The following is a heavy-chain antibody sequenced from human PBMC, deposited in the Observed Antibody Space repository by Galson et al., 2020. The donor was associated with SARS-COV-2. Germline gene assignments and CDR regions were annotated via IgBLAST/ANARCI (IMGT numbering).Heavy chain of an antibody. D-gene: IGHD2-15*01. Sequence: GESLKISCTASGFTFGDYAMSWFRQAPGKGLEWVGFIRSKAYGGTTEYAASVKGRFTISRDDSKSIAYLQMNSLKTEDTAVYYCTRVSEVVVAAGNWFDPWGQGTLVTVSS. CDR3: TRVSEVVVAAGNWFDP. J-gene: IGHJ5*02. CDR1: GFTFGDYA. CDR2: IRSKAYGGTT. V-gene: IGHV3-49*03.